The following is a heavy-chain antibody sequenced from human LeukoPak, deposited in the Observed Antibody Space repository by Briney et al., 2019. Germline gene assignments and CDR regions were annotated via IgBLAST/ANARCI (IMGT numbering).Heavy chain of an antibody. D-gene: IGHD6-19*01. CDR2: IYTSGST. CDR1: GGSISSYY. V-gene: IGHV4-4*07. CDR3: ARDHLYSSGWFDY. J-gene: IGHJ4*02. Sequence: PSETLSLTCTVSGGSISSYYWSWIRQPPGKGLEWIGRIYTSGSTNYNPSLKSRVTMSVDTSKSQFSLKLSSVTAADTAIYYCARDHLYSSGWFDYWGQGTLVTVSS.